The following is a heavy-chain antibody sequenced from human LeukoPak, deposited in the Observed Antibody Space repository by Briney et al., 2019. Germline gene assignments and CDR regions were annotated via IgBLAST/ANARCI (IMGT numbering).Heavy chain of an antibody. CDR1: GGSFSGYY. CDR3: ARANVYGYSSVYYYYYMDV. V-gene: IGHV4-34*01. D-gene: IGHD6-19*01. J-gene: IGHJ6*03. Sequence: PSETLSLTCAVYGGSFSGYYWSWIRQPPGKGLEWIGEINHSGSTNYNPSLKSRVTISVDTSKNQFSLKLSSVTAADTAVYYCARANVYGYSSVYYYYYMDVWGKGTTVTVSS. CDR2: INHSGST.